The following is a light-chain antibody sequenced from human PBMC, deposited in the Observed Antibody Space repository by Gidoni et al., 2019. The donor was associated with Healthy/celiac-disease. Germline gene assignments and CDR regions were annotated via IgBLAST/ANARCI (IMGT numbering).Light chain of an antibody. CDR3: QQYNSISET. J-gene: IGKJ1*01. Sequence: DIQMTQSPSTLSASVGDRVTITCRASQSISSWLAWYQQKPGKAPKLLIYKASSLESGAPSRFSGSGSGTEFTLTISSLQPDDFATYYCQQYNSISETFGQGTKVEIK. CDR2: KAS. CDR1: QSISSW. V-gene: IGKV1-5*03.